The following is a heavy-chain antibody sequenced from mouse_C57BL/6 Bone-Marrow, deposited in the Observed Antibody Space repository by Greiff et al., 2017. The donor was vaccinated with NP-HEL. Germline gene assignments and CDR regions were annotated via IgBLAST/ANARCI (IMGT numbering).Heavy chain of an antibody. D-gene: IGHD1-1*01. CDR1: GFTFSSYA. CDR2: ISDGGSYT. Sequence: EVQVVESGGGLVKPGGSLKLSCAASGFTFSSYAMSWVRQTPEKRLEWVATISDGGSYTYYPDNVKGRFTISRDNAKNNLYLQMSHLKSEDTAMYYCARHYYGSSYHWYFDVWGTGTTVTVSS. V-gene: IGHV5-4*01. CDR3: ARHYYGSSYHWYFDV. J-gene: IGHJ1*03.